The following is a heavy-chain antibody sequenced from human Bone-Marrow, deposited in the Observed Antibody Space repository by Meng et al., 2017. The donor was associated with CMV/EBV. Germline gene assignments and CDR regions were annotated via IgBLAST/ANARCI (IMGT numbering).Heavy chain of an antibody. CDR2: INHSGSA. V-gene: IGHV4-34*01. D-gene: IGHD2-2*01. CDR3: ARGFPIVVVPAAPSPFAY. Sequence: SETLSLTCAVYGGSFSGYYWSWIRQPPGKGLEWIGEINHSGSANYNPSLKSRVTMSVDTSKNQFSLKLSSVTAVDTAVYYCARGFPIVVVPAAPSPFAYWGQGTLVTGSS. CDR1: GGSFSGYY. J-gene: IGHJ4*02.